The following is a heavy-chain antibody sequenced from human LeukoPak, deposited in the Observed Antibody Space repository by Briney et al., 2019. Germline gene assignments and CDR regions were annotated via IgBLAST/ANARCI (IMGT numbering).Heavy chain of an antibody. D-gene: IGHD2-15*01. CDR3: ARVKHAWDMPDY. CDR2: TSYDGSDE. V-gene: IGHV3-30*03. Sequence: GRSLRLFCAASRFTFNTYGMHWVRQAPGKGLDWVAVTSYDGSDEYYTDSVKGRFTISRDNSKNTLYLQMNSLRTEDTAVYYCARVKHAWDMPDYWGQGTLVTVSS. CDR1: RFTFNTYG. J-gene: IGHJ4*02.